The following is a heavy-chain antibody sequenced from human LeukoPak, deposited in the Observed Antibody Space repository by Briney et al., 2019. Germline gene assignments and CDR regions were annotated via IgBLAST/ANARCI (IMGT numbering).Heavy chain of an antibody. Sequence: GGSLRLSCGASSFTFSSYVMSWVRQAPGKGLEWVSTVSTTGGSTYYADSGKGGFTISRDNSKDTLYLQMNSLRAEDTAVYYCAKCSGWFVRGKDYYYYYMDVWGKGTTVTVSS. CDR1: SFTFSSYV. D-gene: IGHD6-19*01. J-gene: IGHJ6*03. CDR2: VSTTGGST. CDR3: AKCSGWFVRGKDYYYYYMDV. V-gene: IGHV3-23*01.